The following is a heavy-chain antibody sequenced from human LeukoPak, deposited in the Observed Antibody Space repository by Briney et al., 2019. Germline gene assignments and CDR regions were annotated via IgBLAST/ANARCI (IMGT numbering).Heavy chain of an antibody. CDR1: GFTFSSYA. V-gene: IGHV3-23*01. Sequence: RGSLRLSCAASGFTFSSYAMSWVRQAPGKGLEWVSSISATGGSTYYADSVKGRSTISRDNSKTTLYLQMNSLRAEDTAVYYCAKGSSTYSITSYWYFDLWGRGTLVTVSS. J-gene: IGHJ2*01. CDR3: AKGSSTYSITSYWYFDL. D-gene: IGHD6-13*01. CDR2: ISATGGST.